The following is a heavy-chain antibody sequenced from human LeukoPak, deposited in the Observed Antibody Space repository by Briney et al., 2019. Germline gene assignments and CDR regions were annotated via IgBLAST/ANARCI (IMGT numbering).Heavy chain of an antibody. J-gene: IGHJ4*02. CDR3: AKLIFSGDY. CDR1: GFTFNTYA. V-gene: IGHV3-23*01. Sequence: GGSLRLSCAASGFTFNTYAMSWVRQAPGKGLEWVSGISGSGGSTYYADSVKGRFTISRDNSKNTLYLQVNSLRAEDTAVYYCAKLIFSGDYWGQGTLVTVSS. CDR2: ISGSGGST. D-gene: IGHD3-9*01.